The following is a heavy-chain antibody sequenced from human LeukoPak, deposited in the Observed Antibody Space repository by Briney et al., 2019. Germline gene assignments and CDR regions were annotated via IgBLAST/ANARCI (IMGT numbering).Heavy chain of an antibody. Sequence: GGSLRLSCAASGFTFSSYSMNWVRQAPGKGLEWVSYISSSSSTIYYADSVKGRFTISRDNSKNTLYLQMNSLRAEDTAVYYCARLPAYCSSTSCYYDYWGQGTLVTVSS. D-gene: IGHD2-2*01. CDR3: ARLPAYCSSTSCYYDY. J-gene: IGHJ4*02. CDR2: ISSSSSTI. CDR1: GFTFSSYS. V-gene: IGHV3-48*01.